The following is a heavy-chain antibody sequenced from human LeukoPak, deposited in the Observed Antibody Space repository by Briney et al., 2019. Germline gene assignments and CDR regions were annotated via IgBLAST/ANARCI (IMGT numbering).Heavy chain of an antibody. J-gene: IGHJ4*02. D-gene: IGHD3-22*01. Sequence: GGSLRLSCAASGFTFSSYSMNWVRQAPGKGLEWVSYISSSSSYIYYADSVKGRFTISRDNAKKSLYLQMNSLRDEDTAEYYCARWDDSSRYYPYYFDFWGQGTLVTVSS. CDR3: ARWDDSSRYYPYYFDF. CDR1: GFTFSSYS. V-gene: IGHV3-21*01. CDR2: ISSSSSYI.